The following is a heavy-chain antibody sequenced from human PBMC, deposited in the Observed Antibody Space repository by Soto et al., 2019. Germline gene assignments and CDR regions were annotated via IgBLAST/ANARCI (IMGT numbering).Heavy chain of an antibody. V-gene: IGHV3-9*01. CDR3: AKEAGLVRFFDWLSNGLDV. D-gene: IGHD3-9*01. CDR1: GFTFDDYA. CDR2: ISWNSGNK. Sequence: EVQLVESGGDLVQPGRSLRLSCEASGFTFDDYAMHWVRQAPGKGLEWVSGISWNSGNKGYADSVKGRFTISRDNAKNFLYLEMNSLRAEDTALYYCAKEAGLVRFFDWLSNGLDVWGQGTAVTVS. J-gene: IGHJ6*02.